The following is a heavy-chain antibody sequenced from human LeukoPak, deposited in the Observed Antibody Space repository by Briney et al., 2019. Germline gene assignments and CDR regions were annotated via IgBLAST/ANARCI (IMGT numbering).Heavy chain of an antibody. CDR3: ARDNRDVTDAFDI. J-gene: IGHJ3*02. CDR2: IKQDGSEK. V-gene: IGHV3-7*04. CDR1: GFIFSSYW. Sequence: GGSLRLSCAASGFIFSSYWMSWVRQGPGKGLEWVANIKQDGSEKDYVDSVKGRFTISRDNAQSSLYLQMNRLRAEDTAVYYCARDNRDVTDAFDIWGQGTLVTVSS. D-gene: IGHD3-10*01.